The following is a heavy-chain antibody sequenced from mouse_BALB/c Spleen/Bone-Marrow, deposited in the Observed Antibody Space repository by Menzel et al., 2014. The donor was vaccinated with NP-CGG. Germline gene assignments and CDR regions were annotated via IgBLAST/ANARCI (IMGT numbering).Heavy chain of an antibody. Sequence: QVHVKQSGPELVKPGASVKISCKAPGYTFTDYYINWVKQKPGQGLEWIGWIYPGSGNTKFNERFKGKATLTVDTSSSTAYMQLSSLTSEDTAVYFCARILYWYFDVWGAGTTVTVSS. CDR1: GYTFTDYY. J-gene: IGHJ1*01. CDR2: IYPGSGNT. V-gene: IGHV1-84*02. CDR3: ARILYWYFDV.